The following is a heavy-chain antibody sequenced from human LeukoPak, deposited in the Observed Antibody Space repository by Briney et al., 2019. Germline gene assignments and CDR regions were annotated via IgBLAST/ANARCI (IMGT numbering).Heavy chain of an antibody. D-gene: IGHD3-16*02. Sequence: KFQGRVTITRDTSASTAYMELSSLRSEDTAVYYCARDSPNVWGSYRSNWFDPWGQGTLVTVSS. V-gene: IGHV1-3*01. CDR3: ARDSPNVWGSYRSNWFDP. J-gene: IGHJ5*02.